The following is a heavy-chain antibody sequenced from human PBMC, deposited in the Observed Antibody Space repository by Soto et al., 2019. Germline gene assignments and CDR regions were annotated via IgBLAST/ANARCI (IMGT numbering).Heavy chain of an antibody. Sequence: NPGGSLRLSCAASGFTFSSYSMNWVRQAPGKGLEWVSSISSSSSYIYYADSVKGRFTISRDNAKNSLYLQMNSLRAEDTAVYYCARDRGYNWGFDYWGQGTLVTVSS. D-gene: IGHD5-12*01. V-gene: IGHV3-21*01. CDR3: ARDRGYNWGFDY. CDR1: GFTFSSYS. J-gene: IGHJ4*02. CDR2: ISSSSSYI.